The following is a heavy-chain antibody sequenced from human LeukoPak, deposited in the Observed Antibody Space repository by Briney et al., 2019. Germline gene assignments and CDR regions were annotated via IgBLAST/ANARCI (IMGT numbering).Heavy chain of an antibody. CDR3: ASRPWYYDSSGPFDY. Sequence: GGPLRLSCAASGFTFSSYALSWFGQAPGKGREGVSAISGSGGSTYYADSVKGRFTISRDNSKNTLYLQMNSLRAEDTAVYYCASRPWYYDSSGPFDYWGQGTLVTVSS. D-gene: IGHD3-22*01. J-gene: IGHJ4*02. CDR1: GFTFSSYA. CDR2: ISGSGGST. V-gene: IGHV3-23*01.